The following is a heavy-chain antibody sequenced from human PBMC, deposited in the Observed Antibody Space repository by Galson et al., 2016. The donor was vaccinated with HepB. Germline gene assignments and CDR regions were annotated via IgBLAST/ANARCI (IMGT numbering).Heavy chain of an antibody. D-gene: IGHD5/OR15-5a*01. CDR3: ARVISFYCLDF. CDR1: GFTLSHYG. V-gene: IGHV3-33*01. CDR2: IYSDGRKK. J-gene: IGHJ4*02. Sequence: SLRLSCAASGFTLSHYGMHWVRQTPGKGLEWVAGIYSDGRKKSYVDSVKGRFIVSRDVSENTMYLQMNSLRAEDTAVYFCARVISFYCLDFRGQGTPVTVSS.